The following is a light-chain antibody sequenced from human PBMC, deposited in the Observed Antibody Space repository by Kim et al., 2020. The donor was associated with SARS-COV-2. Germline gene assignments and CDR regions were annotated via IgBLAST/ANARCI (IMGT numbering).Light chain of an antibody. CDR2: KAS. Sequence: SVGDRVTSTSRASQSISSWLAWYQQKPGKAPKLLIYKASSLESGVPSRFSGSGSGTEFTLTISSLQPDDFATYYCQQYNSYSSITFGQGTRLEIK. V-gene: IGKV1-5*03. CDR1: QSISSW. CDR3: QQYNSYSSIT. J-gene: IGKJ5*01.